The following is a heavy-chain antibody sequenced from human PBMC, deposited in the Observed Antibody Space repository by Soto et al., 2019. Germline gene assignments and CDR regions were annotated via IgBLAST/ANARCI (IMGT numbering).Heavy chain of an antibody. D-gene: IGHD3-10*01. V-gene: IGHV1-2*04. CDR2: INPNSGGT. CDR3: EREPHYGAGSYGLDV. J-gene: IGHJ6*01. Sequence: ASVKVSCKASGYTFTGYYMHWVRQAPGQGLEWMGWINPNSGGTNYAQKFQGWVTMTRDTSISTAYMELSRLRSDDTAVYYCEREPHYGAGSYGLDVWGQGTTVTVSS. CDR1: GYTFTGYY.